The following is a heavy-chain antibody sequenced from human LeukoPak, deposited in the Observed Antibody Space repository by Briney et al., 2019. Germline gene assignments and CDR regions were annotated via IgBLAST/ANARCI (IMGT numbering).Heavy chain of an antibody. CDR2: INPNSGGT. J-gene: IGHJ4*02. V-gene: IGHV1-2*02. D-gene: IGHD2-15*01. Sequence: GASVKVSCKASGYTFTGYYMHWVRQAPGQGLEWMGWINPNSGGTNYAQKFQGRVTMTRDTSISTAYMELSRLRSDDTAVYYCARDPVVVVAAPSEFDYWGQGTLVTVSS. CDR3: ARDPVVVVAAPSEFDY. CDR1: GYTFTGYY.